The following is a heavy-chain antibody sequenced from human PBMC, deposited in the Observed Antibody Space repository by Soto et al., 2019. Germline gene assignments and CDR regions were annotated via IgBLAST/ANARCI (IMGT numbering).Heavy chain of an antibody. Sequence: EVQLVESGGGLVQPGRSLRLSCAASGFTFDDYAMHWVRQAPGKGLEWVSGISWNSGNIGYADSVKGRFTISRDNAKNSLYLQMNSLRAEDTAFYYCAKEGLMGSPSYWGQGTLVTVSS. CDR3: AKEGLMGSPSY. J-gene: IGHJ4*02. V-gene: IGHV3-9*01. CDR1: GFTFDDYA. D-gene: IGHD1-26*01. CDR2: ISWNSGNI.